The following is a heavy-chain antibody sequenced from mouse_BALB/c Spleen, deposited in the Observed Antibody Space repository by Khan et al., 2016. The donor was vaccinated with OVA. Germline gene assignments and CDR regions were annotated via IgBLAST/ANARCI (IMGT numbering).Heavy chain of an antibody. Sequence: VQLQESGPGLVKPSQSLSLTCTVTGYSITSNYAWNWIRQFPGNKLEWMGYISYSGSTSYNPSTKSRISITRDTSKNQFVLQLSTVTTEDTATYCCARGNYYGYAIDYWGQGTSVTVSS. V-gene: IGHV3-2*02. D-gene: IGHD1-1*01. CDR2: ISYSGST. CDR3: ARGNYYGYAIDY. J-gene: IGHJ4*01. CDR1: GYSITSNYA.